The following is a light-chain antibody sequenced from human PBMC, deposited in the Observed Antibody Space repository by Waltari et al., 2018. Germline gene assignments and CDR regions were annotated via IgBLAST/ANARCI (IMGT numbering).Light chain of an antibody. J-gene: IGLJ2*01. CDR2: SND. CDR1: KSNIGANT. Sequence: QSALTQPPSASGTPGQRVTISCSGGKSNIGANTVNWYQQLPGTAPKLLIHSNDPRPSGVPDRFSGSKSGTSASLAIGGLRSDDEATYHCSTWDDSLSAVLFGGGTKVTVL. CDR3: STWDDSLSAVL. V-gene: IGLV1-44*01.